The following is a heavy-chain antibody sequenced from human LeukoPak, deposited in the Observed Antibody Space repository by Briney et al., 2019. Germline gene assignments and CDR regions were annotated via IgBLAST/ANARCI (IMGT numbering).Heavy chain of an antibody. CDR2: IYYSGST. D-gene: IGHD6-13*01. CDR1: GGSISSSSYY. V-gene: IGHV4-39*07. Sequence: SETLSLTCTVSGGSISSSSYYWGWIRQPPGKGLEWIGSIYYSGSTYYNPSLKSRVTISVDTSKNQFSLKLSSVTAADTAVYYCARASKYSSSWYHYYYGMDVWGQGTTVTVSS. J-gene: IGHJ6*02. CDR3: ARASKYSSSWYHYYYGMDV.